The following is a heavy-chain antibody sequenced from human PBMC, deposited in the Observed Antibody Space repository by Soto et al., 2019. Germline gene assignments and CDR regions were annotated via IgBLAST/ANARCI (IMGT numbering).Heavy chain of an antibody. Sequence: PSETLCHTCAVYGGSFIGYGWRWISQHPGKGLEWIGEINHSGSTNYNPSLKSRVTISVDTSKNQFSLKLSSVTAADTAVYYCARGLPVITIFGVVIIEAFDIWGQGTIVTVSS. CDR1: GGSFIGYG. CDR3: ARGLPVITIFGVVIIEAFDI. V-gene: IGHV4-34*01. J-gene: IGHJ3*02. CDR2: INHSGST. D-gene: IGHD3-3*01.